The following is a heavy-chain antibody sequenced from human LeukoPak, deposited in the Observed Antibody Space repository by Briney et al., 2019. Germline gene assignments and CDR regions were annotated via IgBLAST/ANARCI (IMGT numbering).Heavy chain of an antibody. CDR1: GYTFTSYD. V-gene: IGHV1-8*03. CDR3: ARGGKIAVVGTRSPQYFQH. J-gene: IGHJ1*01. D-gene: IGHD6-19*01. CDR2: MNPNSGNT. Sequence: ASVKVSCKASGYTFTSYDINWVRQATGQGLEWMGWMNPNSGNTGYAQKFQGRVTITRNTSISTAYMELSSLRAEDTAVYYCARGGKIAVVGTRSPQYFQHWGQGTLVTVSS.